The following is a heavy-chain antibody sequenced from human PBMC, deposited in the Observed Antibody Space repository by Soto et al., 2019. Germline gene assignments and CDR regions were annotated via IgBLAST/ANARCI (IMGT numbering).Heavy chain of an antibody. D-gene: IGHD2-15*01. CDR3: VRTSLVVAAATREDY. CDR1: GFTFSSYW. V-gene: IGHV3-74*01. CDR2: INSDGSST. J-gene: IGHJ4*02. Sequence: EVQLVESGESLVQPGGSLRLSCAASGFTFSSYWMHWVRQAPGKGLVWVSRINSDGSSTSYADSVKGRFTISRDNAKNTLYLQMNSLRAEDTAVYYCVRTSLVVAAATREDYWGQGTLVTVSS.